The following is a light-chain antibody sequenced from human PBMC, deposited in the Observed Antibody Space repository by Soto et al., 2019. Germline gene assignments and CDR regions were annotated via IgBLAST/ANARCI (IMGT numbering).Light chain of an antibody. CDR3: QQYANLPRA. V-gene: IGKV3-20*01. CDR1: QSFSGNY. Sequence: EIVLTQSPGTLSLSPGERATLSCRASQSFSGNYLAWYQQKPGQAPRLLIYGATSRATGVPDRFSGSASGADFTLTIGRLEPEDFAVYYCQQYANLPRAFGQGTKVEIK. CDR2: GAT. J-gene: IGKJ1*01.